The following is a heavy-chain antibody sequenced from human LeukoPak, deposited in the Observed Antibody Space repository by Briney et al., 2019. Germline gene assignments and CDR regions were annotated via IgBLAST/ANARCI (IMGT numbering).Heavy chain of an antibody. J-gene: IGHJ4*02. V-gene: IGHV1-24*01. Sequence: GASAKVSCKVSGYTLTELSMHWVRQAPGKGLEWMGGFDPEDGETIYAQKFQGRVTMTEDTSTDTAYMELSSLRSEDTAVYYFSTPTRLRSSGWYLANDYCGQGTLVTVSS. CDR2: FDPEDGET. D-gene: IGHD6-19*01. CDR3: STPTRLRSSGWYLANDY. CDR1: GYTLTELS.